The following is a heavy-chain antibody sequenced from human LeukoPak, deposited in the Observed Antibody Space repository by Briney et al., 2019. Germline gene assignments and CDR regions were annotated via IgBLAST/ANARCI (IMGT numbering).Heavy chain of an antibody. V-gene: IGHV3-23*01. CDR1: GATISSYA. J-gene: IGHJ4*02. CDR2: ISGSGGST. Sequence: SGGSLRLSCAVSGATISSYALSWVRQAPGKGLEWVSAISGSGGSTYYADSVKGRFTISRDNSKNTLYLQMNSLRAEETAVYYCAKVGYGSGRESFDYWGQGTLVTVSS. CDR3: AKVGYGSGRESFDY. D-gene: IGHD3-10*01.